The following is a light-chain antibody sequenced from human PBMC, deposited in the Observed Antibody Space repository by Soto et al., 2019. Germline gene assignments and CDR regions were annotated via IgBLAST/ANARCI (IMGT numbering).Light chain of an antibody. V-gene: IGKV3-20*01. Sequence: ENVLTQSPGTLSLSPGERATLSCRASQSVTINYLAWYQQKPGQAPRLLIYGVSTRATGIPNRFSGSGSGTDFTLTISRLEPEDFAVYYCQQYNNWPPKTFGQGTKVEIK. J-gene: IGKJ1*01. CDR2: GVS. CDR1: QSVTINY. CDR3: QQYNNWPPKT.